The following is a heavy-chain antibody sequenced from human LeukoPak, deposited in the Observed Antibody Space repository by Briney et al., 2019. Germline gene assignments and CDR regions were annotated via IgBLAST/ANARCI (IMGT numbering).Heavy chain of an antibody. CDR3: ARFNWDILHYYYGMDV. CDR1: GYTFTGYY. D-gene: IGHD2-15*01. CDR2: INPNSGNT. V-gene: IGHV1-8*02. Sequence: ASVKVSCKASGYTFTGYYMHWVRQAPGQGLEWVGRINPNSGNTGYAQKFQGRVTMTRNTSISTAYMELSSLRSEDTAVYYCARFNWDILHYYYGMDVWGQGTTVTVSS. J-gene: IGHJ6*02.